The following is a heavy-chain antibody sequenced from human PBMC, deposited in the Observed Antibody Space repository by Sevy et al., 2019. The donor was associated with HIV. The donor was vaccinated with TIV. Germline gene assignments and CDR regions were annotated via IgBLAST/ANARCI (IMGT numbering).Heavy chain of an antibody. CDR3: AKDYEFGSGSLMGLFDY. D-gene: IGHD3-10*01. V-gene: IGHV3-23*01. CDR1: GFTFDNYA. J-gene: IGHJ4*02. Sequence: GGSLRLSCVASGFTFDNYAMSWVRRAPGKGLEWVSAIRGAGGSTYYADSVKGRFTISRDNSKNTLYLQMNSLRAEDTALYYCAKDYEFGSGSLMGLFDYWGQGTLVTVSS. CDR2: IRGAGGST.